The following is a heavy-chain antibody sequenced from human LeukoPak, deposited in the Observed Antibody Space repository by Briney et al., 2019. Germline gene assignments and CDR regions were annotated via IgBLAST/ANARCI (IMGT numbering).Heavy chain of an antibody. D-gene: IGHD5-24*01. Sequence: PGGSLRLSCAASGFTVTTNYMNWVSQAPGKGLEWGSVIYSGGQPYYTDSVKGRFTTSRDTSNNTVYLHMSSLRPDDTAVYYCARSTRDGYTHYHDYYMDLWGKGTTVTVAS. V-gene: IGHV3-53*01. J-gene: IGHJ6*03. CDR1: GFTVTTNY. CDR3: ARSTRDGYTHYHDYYMDL. CDR2: IYSGGQP.